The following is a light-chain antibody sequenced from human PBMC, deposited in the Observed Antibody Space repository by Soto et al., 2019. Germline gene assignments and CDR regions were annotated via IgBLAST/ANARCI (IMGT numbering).Light chain of an antibody. Sequence: EIVLTQSPATLYLSPGERATLSCRASQSVSSYLAWYQQKPGQAPRLLIYDASNRATGIPARFSGSGSGTDFTLTISSLEPEDFAVYYCQHRSNLITFGQGTRLEIK. V-gene: IGKV3-11*01. CDR3: QHRSNLIT. J-gene: IGKJ5*01. CDR2: DAS. CDR1: QSVSSY.